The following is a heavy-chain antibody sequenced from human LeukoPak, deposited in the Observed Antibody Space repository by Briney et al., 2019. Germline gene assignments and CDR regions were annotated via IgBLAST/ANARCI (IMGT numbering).Heavy chain of an antibody. V-gene: IGHV3-23*01. CDR2: IRGSGGTT. Sequence: GGSLRLSCAASGFTVNSFSEYIMNWVRQAPGRGLEWVSAIRGSGGTTYYADSVKGRFTISRDNSKNTLYLKMNSLRAEDTAVYYCTRVGYIDEGIDYWGQGTLVTVSS. CDR3: TRVGYIDEGIDY. D-gene: IGHD5-24*01. J-gene: IGHJ4*02. CDR1: GFTVNSFSEYI.